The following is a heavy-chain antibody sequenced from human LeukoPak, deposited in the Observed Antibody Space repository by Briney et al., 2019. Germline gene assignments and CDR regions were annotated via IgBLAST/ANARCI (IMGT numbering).Heavy chain of an antibody. CDR1: XFILSNYW. Sequence: GSLRVSCAASXFILSNYWMHWVRHAPGKGLMWVSQISPDGSQTFYADSVRGRFTISRGNAKNTLFLQMDSLRAEDTALYYCVRSLRSADFWGQGTLVTVSS. CDR2: ISPDGSQT. J-gene: IGHJ4*02. CDR3: VRSLRSADF. V-gene: IGHV3-74*01.